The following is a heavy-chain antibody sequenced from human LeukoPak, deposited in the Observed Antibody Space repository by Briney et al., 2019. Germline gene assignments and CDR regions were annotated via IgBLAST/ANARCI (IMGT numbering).Heavy chain of an antibody. CDR3: ARVWASGYDSAFYMDV. CDR2: ISYDGSNK. Sequence: GGSLRLSCAASGFTFSSYWMHWVRQAPGKGLEWVAVISYDGSNKYYADSVKGRFTISRDNPKNTLYLQLNSLRAEDTAVYYCARVWASGYDSAFYMDVWGKGTTVTVSS. CDR1: GFTFSSYW. J-gene: IGHJ6*03. V-gene: IGHV3-30*03. D-gene: IGHD5-12*01.